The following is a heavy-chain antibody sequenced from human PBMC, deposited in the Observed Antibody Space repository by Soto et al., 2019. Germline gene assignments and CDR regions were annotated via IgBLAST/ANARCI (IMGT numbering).Heavy chain of an antibody. CDR3: ARGGGDYDYAVDV. CDR1: GGSFY. CDR2: IRHSGST. J-gene: IGHJ6*02. V-gene: IGHV4-34*01. Sequence: QVQLQQWGAGLLKPSETLSLNCAVYGGSFYWTWIRQPPGKGLAWIGEIRHSGSTNYNPSLKSRVSISIDRSKSQVSLTVYSVTAADTAVYYCARGGGDYDYAVDVWGQGTTVTVSS. D-gene: IGHD4-17*01.